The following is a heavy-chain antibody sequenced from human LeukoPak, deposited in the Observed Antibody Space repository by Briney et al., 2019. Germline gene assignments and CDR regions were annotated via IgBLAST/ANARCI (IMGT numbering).Heavy chain of an antibody. Sequence: GGSLRLSCAASGFTVSSNYMSWVRQAPGKGLEWVSVIYSGGSTYYADSVKGRFTISRDNSENTLYLQMNSLRAEDTAVYYCARATVTEDYYGMDVWGRGTTVTVSS. D-gene: IGHD4-11*01. V-gene: IGHV3-66*01. CDR3: ARATVTEDYYGMDV. J-gene: IGHJ6*02. CDR1: GFTVSSNY. CDR2: IYSGGST.